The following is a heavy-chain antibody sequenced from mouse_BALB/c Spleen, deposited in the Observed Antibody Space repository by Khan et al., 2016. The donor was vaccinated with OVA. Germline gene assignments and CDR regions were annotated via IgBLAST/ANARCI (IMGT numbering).Heavy chain of an antibody. D-gene: IGHD2-1*01. V-gene: IGHV5-4*02. CDR2: ISDGGPYT. CDR1: GFTFSDYY. Sequence: EVQLLESGGDLVKPGGSLKLSCAASGFTFSDYYMYWVRQTPETRLEWVATISDGGPYTYYPDSVKGRFTISRDDAMNDLYLQMTSLNSEDTAMYYCARGFYGNPFAYWGQGTLVTVSA. CDR3: ARGFYGNPFAY. J-gene: IGHJ3*01.